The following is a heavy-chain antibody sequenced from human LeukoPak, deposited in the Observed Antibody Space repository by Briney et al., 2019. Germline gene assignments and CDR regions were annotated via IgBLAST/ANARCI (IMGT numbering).Heavy chain of an antibody. J-gene: IGHJ4*02. D-gene: IGHD5-18*01. CDR1: GYTFTGYY. V-gene: IGHV1-18*04. CDR2: SSAYNGNT. CDR3: VRDLGVDTSMIFFDF. Sequence: ASVKVSCKASGYTFTGYYIHWVRQAPGQGLEWMGWSSAYNGNTNYVQKFQGRVTMTTDTSTSTAYMELRSLRSDDTAVFYCVRDLGVDTSMIFFDFWGQGTLVTVSS.